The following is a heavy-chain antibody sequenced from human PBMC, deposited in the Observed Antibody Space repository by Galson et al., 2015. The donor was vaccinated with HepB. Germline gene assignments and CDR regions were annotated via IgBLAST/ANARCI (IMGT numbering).Heavy chain of an antibody. J-gene: IGHJ4*02. CDR2: ISGSGGST. D-gene: IGHD3-22*01. Sequence: SLRLSCAASGFTFSSYAMSWVRQAPGKGLEWVSAISGSGGSTYYVDSVKGRFTISRDNSKNTLYLQMNSLRAEDTAVYYCAKVLRDYDSSGYTFDYWGQGTLVTVSS. V-gene: IGHV3-23*01. CDR3: AKVLRDYDSSGYTFDY. CDR1: GFTFSSYA.